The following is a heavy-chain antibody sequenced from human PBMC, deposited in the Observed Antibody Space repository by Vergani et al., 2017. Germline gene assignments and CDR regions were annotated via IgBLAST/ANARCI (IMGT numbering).Heavy chain of an antibody. CDR1: GGSVSSGSYY. V-gene: IGHV4-61*01. J-gene: IGHJ5*02. CDR2: IYYSGST. Sequence: QVQLQVSGPGLVKPSETLSLTCTVSGGSVSSGSYYWSWIRQPPGKGLEWIGYIYYSGSTNYNPSLKSRVTISVDTSKNQFSLKLSSVTAADTAVYYCARGQLVAARLGNWFDPWGQGTLVTVSS. CDR3: ARGQLVAARLGNWFDP. D-gene: IGHD6-6*01.